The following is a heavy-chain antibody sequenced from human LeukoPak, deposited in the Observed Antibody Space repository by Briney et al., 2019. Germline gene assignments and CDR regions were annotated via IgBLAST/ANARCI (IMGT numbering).Heavy chain of an antibody. CDR1: GYTFTSYY. V-gene: IGHV1-46*01. J-gene: IGHJ6*02. D-gene: IGHD3-3*01. CDR3: ARARGRITIFGVVIEQYYGMDV. Sequence: GASVKVSCKASGYTFTSYYMHWVRQAPGQGLEWMGIINPSGGNTSYAQKFQGRVTMTRDTSTSTVYMELSSLRSEDTAVYYCARARGRITIFGVVIEQYYGMDVWGQGTTVTVSS. CDR2: INPSGGNT.